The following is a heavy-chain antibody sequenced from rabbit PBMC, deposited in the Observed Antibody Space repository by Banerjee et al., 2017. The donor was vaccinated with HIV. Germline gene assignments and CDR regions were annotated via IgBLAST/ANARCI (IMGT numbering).Heavy chain of an antibody. V-gene: IGHV1S40*01. Sequence: QSLEESGGDLVKPGASLTLTCKASGFSFSSGYDMCWVRQAPGKGLEWIGCIYPDSGSTYAASWAKGRFTISKSSSTTVTLQMTSLTGADTAAYFCARTAGYTVHGDGYCTLWGPGTLVTVS. J-gene: IGHJ6*01. CDR2: IYPDSGST. CDR1: GFSFSSGYD. CDR3: ARTAGYTVHGDGYCTL. D-gene: IGHD7-1*01.